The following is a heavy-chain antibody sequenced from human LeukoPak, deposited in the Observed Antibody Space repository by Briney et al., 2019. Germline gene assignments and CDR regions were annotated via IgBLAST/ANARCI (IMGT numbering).Heavy chain of an antibody. D-gene: IGHD1-26*01. CDR1: GFTFSSFN. CDR2: ISSSNSSI. J-gene: IGHJ3*02. V-gene: IGHV3-48*01. Sequence: GGSLRLSCAASGFTFSSFNMNWVRQAPGKGLEWVSYISSSNSSIYYADSVKGRFTISRDNSKNTLYLQMNSLRAEDTAVYYCARKEGGSSPDAFDIWGQGTMVTVSS. CDR3: ARKEGGSSPDAFDI.